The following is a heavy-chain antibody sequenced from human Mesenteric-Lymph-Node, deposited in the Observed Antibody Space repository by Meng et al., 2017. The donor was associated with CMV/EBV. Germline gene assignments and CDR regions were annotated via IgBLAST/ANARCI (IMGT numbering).Heavy chain of an antibody. J-gene: IGHJ4*02. CDR1: GDSFTYYY. D-gene: IGHD2-21*01. CDR2: VSYSGTT. CDR3: ARDRGGLWKYFDF. Sequence: SETLSLTCTVSGDSFTYYYWSWIRQSPGKGLEWIGYVSYSGTTNYNPSLKSRVTISLDLSKSQFSLKLTSVSAADTAVYYCARDRGGLWKYFDFWGQGSLVTVSS. V-gene: IGHV4-59*01.